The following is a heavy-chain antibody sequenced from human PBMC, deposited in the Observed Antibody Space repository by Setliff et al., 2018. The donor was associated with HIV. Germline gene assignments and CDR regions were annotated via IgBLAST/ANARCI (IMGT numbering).Heavy chain of an antibody. D-gene: IGHD2-15*01. CDR1: GGTFSSYV. Sequence: SVKVSCKASGGTFSSYVISWVRQAPGQGPEWMGGIIPMYGVANYAQKFQGRVTITTDESTSTAYMELSSLSSEDTAVYYCALPYCGGGNCWSSASRPSAGWFDPWGQGTLVTVSS. CDR3: ALPYCGGGNCWSSASRPSAGWFDP. V-gene: IGHV1-69*05. CDR2: IIPMYGVA. J-gene: IGHJ5*02.